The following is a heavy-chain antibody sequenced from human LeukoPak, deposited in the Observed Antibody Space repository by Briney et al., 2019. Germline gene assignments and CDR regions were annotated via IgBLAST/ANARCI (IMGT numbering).Heavy chain of an antibody. J-gene: IGHJ4*02. CDR3: ARGNDYGDYVGIYFDY. CDR2: IKQDGSVS. D-gene: IGHD4-17*01. Sequence: GGSLRLSCAASGFIFSSYAMSWVRQAPGKGLEWVANIKQDGSVSYYADSVKGRFTISRDNARSSLDLQMNSLRAEDTAVYYCARGNDYGDYVGIYFDYWDQETLVTVSS. CDR1: GFIFSSYA. V-gene: IGHV3-7*01.